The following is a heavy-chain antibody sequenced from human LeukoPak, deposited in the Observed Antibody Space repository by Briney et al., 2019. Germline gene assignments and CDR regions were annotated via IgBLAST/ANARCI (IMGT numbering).Heavy chain of an antibody. CDR1: GGSFSGYY. V-gene: IGHV4-34*01. D-gene: IGHD3-10*01. CDR2: INHSGST. CDR3: ARQVNSRLVRGVTSGRRRGEYFDY. J-gene: IGHJ4*02. Sequence: PSETLSLTCAVYGGSFSGYYWSWIRQPPGKGLEWIGEINHSGSTNYNPSLKSRVTISVDTSKNQFSLKLSSVTAADTAVYYCARQVNSRLVRGVTSGRRRGEYFDYWGQGTLVTVSS.